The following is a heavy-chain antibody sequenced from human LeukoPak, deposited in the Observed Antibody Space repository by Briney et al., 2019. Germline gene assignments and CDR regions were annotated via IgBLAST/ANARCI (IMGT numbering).Heavy chain of an antibody. V-gene: IGHV1-2*02. D-gene: IGHD1-20*01. CDR1: GYTFTGYY. CDR2: INPNSGGT. Sequence: ASVTVSCKASGYTFTGYYMHWVRQAPGQGLEWMGWINPNSGGTNYAQKFQGRVTMTRDTSISTAYMELSRLRSDDTAVYYCARDQYNWAENWFDPWGQGTLVTVSS. J-gene: IGHJ5*02. CDR3: ARDQYNWAENWFDP.